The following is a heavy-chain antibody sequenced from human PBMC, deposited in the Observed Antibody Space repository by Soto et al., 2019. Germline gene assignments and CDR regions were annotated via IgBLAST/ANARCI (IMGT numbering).Heavy chain of an antibody. CDR3: ASGGLVPAAPTFDY. CDR1: GFTFSSYG. V-gene: IGHV3-33*01. Sequence: QTGGSLRLSCAASGFTFSSYGMHWVRQAPGKGLEWVAVIWYDGSNKYYADSVKGRFTISRDNSKNTLYLQMNSLRAEDTAVYYCASGGLVPAAPTFDYWGQGTLVTVSS. J-gene: IGHJ4*02. CDR2: IWYDGSNK. D-gene: IGHD2-2*01.